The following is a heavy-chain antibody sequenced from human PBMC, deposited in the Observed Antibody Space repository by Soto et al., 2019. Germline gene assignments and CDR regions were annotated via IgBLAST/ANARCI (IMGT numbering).Heavy chain of an antibody. CDR3: ARTADSSSPFDALDI. CDR1: VYSFTSYW. J-gene: IGHJ3*02. CDR2: IYPGDSDT. D-gene: IGHD6-13*01. Sequence: GESLKISCKGSVYSFTSYWIGWVRQMPGKGLEWMGIIYPGDSDTRYSPSFQGQVTISADKSISTAYLQWSSLKASDTAMYYCARTADSSSPFDALDIWGQGTMVTVSS. V-gene: IGHV5-51*01.